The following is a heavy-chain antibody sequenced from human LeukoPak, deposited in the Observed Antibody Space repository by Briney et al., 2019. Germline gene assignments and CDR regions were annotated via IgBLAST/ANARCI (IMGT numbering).Heavy chain of an antibody. D-gene: IGHD3-10*01. CDR1: GFTFSSYW. V-gene: IGHV3-7*01. J-gene: IGHJ4*02. CDR3: AREDAVLLWLWELLHNSVY. CDR2: LKQDGSEK. Sequence: GGSLRLSCAASGFTFSSYWMSWVRQAPGKGLEWLANLKQDGSEKYYVDCGKGRFPISTDNATHSLYLQMNSTIAEDTAVYYCAREDAVLLWLWELLHNSVYWGQGTLFTVSS.